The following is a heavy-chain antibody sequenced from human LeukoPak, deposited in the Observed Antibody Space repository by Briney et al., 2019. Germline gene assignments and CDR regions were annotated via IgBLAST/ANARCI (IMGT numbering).Heavy chain of an antibody. CDR1: GGSISSSSYY. J-gene: IGHJ5*02. Sequence: SETLSLTCTVSGGSISSSSYYWGWIRQPPGKGLEWIGSIYYSGSTYYNPSLKSRVTISVDTSKNQFSLKLSSVTAADTAVYYCARAHYCSGGSCYRQKNWFDPWGQGTLVTVSS. CDR2: IYYSGST. V-gene: IGHV4-39*07. CDR3: ARAHYCSGGSCYRQKNWFDP. D-gene: IGHD2-15*01.